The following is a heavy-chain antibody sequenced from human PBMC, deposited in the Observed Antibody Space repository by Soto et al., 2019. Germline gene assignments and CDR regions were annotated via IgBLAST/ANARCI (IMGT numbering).Heavy chain of an antibody. V-gene: IGHV4-31*11. CDR2: IYYSGST. J-gene: IGHJ4*02. CDR1: GGSISSGGYS. Sequence: SETLSLTCAVSGGSISSGGYSWSWIRQPPGKGLEWIGYIYYSGSTYYNPSLKSRVTISVDTSKKQFSLKLSSVTAADTAVYYCARDRGYDSSLGLYYWGQGTLVTVSS. CDR3: ARDRGYDSSLGLYY. D-gene: IGHD3-22*01.